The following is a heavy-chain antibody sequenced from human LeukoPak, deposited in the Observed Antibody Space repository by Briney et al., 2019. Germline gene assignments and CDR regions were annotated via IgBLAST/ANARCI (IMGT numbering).Heavy chain of an antibody. J-gene: IGHJ5*02. Sequence: GGSLRLSCAASGFTFSDYYMSWIRQAPGKGLEWVSYISSSGSTICYADSVKGRFTISRDNAKNSLYLQMNSLRAEDTAVYYCARDSDSSGYYYSYNWFDPWGQGTLVTVSS. CDR2: ISSSGSTI. D-gene: IGHD3-22*01. CDR3: ARDSDSSGYYYSYNWFDP. CDR1: GFTFSDYY. V-gene: IGHV3-11*01.